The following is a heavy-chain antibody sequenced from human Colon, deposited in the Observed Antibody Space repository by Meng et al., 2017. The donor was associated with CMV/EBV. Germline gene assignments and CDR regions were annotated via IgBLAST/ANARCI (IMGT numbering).Heavy chain of an antibody. J-gene: IGHJ4*02. CDR3: ARLIHSFGVVISPFNY. Sequence: ASVKVSCKASGYTFTTYGLSWVRQAPGQGLEWLGWINADNGVTNYARKVQDRVTMTTDTSSSTAYMELRSLRSDDTAVYYCARLIHSFGVVISPFNYWGQGTMVTVSS. CDR2: INADNGVT. D-gene: IGHD3-3*01. CDR1: GYTFTTYG. V-gene: IGHV1-18*01.